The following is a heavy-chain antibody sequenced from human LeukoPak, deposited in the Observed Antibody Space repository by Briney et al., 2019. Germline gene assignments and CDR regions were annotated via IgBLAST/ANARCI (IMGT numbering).Heavy chain of an antibody. CDR2: IYYSGTT. CDR1: GGSIGSSSYY. Sequence: SETLSLTCTVSGGSIGSSSYYWGWFRQPPGKGLEWIGGIYYSGTTYYNPSLRSRVTISIDTSNSQFALKLYSVTAADTAVYYCARVDMVRGSYFDYWGQGTLVTVSS. J-gene: IGHJ4*02. V-gene: IGHV4-39*01. D-gene: IGHD3-10*01. CDR3: ARVDMVRGSYFDY.